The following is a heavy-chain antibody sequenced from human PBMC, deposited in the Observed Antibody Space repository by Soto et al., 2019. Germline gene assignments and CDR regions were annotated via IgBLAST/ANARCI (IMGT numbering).Heavy chain of an antibody. CDR2: ISGYNGNT. CDR1: GYTFSNYG. CDR3: ARENRSSCREH. Sequence: QVQLVQSGPEVKKPGASVKVSCKTSGYTFSNYGISWVRQAPGQGLEWMGWISGYNGNTNYAQNVRGRVTMPTDTPTGTVYMELRSLRSADTAVYYCARENRSSCREHWGQGTLVTVSS. V-gene: IGHV1-18*04. J-gene: IGHJ1*01. D-gene: IGHD6-13*01.